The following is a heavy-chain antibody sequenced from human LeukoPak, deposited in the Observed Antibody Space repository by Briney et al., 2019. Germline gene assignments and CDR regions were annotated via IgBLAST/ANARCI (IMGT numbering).Heavy chain of an antibody. D-gene: IGHD2-15*01. CDR2: IIPIFGTA. CDR3: ATGEGDYCSGGSCYFRFDP. V-gene: IGHV1-69*13. J-gene: IGHJ5*02. Sequence: ASVKVSCKASGYTFTGYYMHWVRQAPGQGLEWMGGIIPIFGTANYAQKFQGRVTITADESTSTAYMELSSLRSEDTAVYYCATGEGDYCSGGSCYFRFDPWGQGTLVTVSS. CDR1: GYTFTGYY.